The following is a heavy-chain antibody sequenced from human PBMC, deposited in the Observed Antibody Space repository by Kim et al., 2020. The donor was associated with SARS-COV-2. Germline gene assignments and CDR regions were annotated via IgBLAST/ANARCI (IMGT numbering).Heavy chain of an antibody. CDR1: GGTFSSYA. D-gene: IGHD5-18*01. J-gene: IGHJ6*02. CDR2: IIPIFGTA. V-gene: IGHV1-69*13. CDR3: ARGAGIQLWLGYYYYGMDV. Sequence: SVKVSCKASGGTFSSYAISWVRQAPGQGLEWMGGIIPIFGTANYAQKFQGRVTITADESTSTAYMELSSLRSEDTAVYYCARGAGIQLWLGYYYYGMDVWGQGTTVTVSS.